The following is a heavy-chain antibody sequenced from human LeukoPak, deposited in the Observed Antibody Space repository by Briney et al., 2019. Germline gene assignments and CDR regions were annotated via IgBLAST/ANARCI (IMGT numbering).Heavy chain of an antibody. V-gene: IGHV1-2*02. CDR1: GYTFTSYY. J-gene: IGHJ6*03. CDR2: INPNSGGT. Sequence: ASVKVSCRASGYTFTSYYMHWVRQAPGQGLEWMGWINPNSGGTNYAQKLQGRVTMTRDTSISTAYMELSRLRSDDTAVYYCARVDTADYYYYMDVWGKGTTVTVSS. CDR3: ARVDTADYYYYMDV. D-gene: IGHD5-18*01.